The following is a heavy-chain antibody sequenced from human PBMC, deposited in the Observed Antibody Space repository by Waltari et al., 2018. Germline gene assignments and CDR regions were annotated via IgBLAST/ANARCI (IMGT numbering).Heavy chain of an antibody. CDR3: ARGGRLRAAFDI. Sequence: QVQLQQWGAGMLKPSETLSLTCAVYGGSFSGYYWSWIRQPPGKGLEWIGEINHSGSTNYNPSLKSRVTISVDTSKNQFSLKLSSLTAADTAVYYCARGGRLRAAFDIWGQGTMVTVSS. CDR1: GGSFSGYY. J-gene: IGHJ3*02. V-gene: IGHV4-34*01. D-gene: IGHD4-17*01. CDR2: INHSGST.